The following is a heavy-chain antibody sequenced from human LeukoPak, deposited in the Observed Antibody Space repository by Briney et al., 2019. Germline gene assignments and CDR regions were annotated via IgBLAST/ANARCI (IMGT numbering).Heavy chain of an antibody. J-gene: IGHJ6*02. D-gene: IGHD6-19*01. CDR3: ARGLGWSLYYGMDV. CDR2: ISSSGSTI. Sequence: GGSLRLSCAASGFTFSSYEMNWVRQAPGKGLEWVSYISSSGSTIYYADSVRGRFTISRDNAKNSLYLQMNSLRAEDTAVYYCARGLGWSLYYGMDVWGQGTTVTVSS. CDR1: GFTFSSYE. V-gene: IGHV3-48*03.